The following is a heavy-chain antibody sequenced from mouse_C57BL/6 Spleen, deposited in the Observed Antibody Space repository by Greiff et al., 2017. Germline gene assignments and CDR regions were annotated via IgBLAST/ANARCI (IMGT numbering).Heavy chain of an antibody. CDR1: GFTFTDYY. D-gene: IGHD2-1*01. CDR3: VKAVSYGNYGFYYAMDY. V-gene: IGHV7-4*01. CDR2: IRNKANGDTT. J-gene: IGHJ4*01. Sequence: EVKVVESGGGLVQPGASLRLSCAASGFTFTDYYMSWVRQPPGKAPEWLALIRNKANGDTTEYTASVKGRFTISRDNSQNILYLQMNTLRAEDSATYYCVKAVSYGNYGFYYAMDYWGQGTSVTVSS.